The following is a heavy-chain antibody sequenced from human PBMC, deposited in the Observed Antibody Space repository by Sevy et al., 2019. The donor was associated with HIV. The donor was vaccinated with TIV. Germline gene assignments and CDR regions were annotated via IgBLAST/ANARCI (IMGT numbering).Heavy chain of an antibody. D-gene: IGHD6-19*01. J-gene: IGHJ6*02. CDR3: ATAQGYSSGWYADMDV. V-gene: IGHV1-24*01. CDR2: FDPEDGET. CDR1: GYTLTELS. Sequence: ASVKVSCKVSGYTLTELSMHWVRQAPGKGLEWMGGFDPEDGETIYAQKFQGRVTMTEDTSTDTAYMELSSLRSEDTAVYYCATAQGYSSGWYADMDVWGQGTTVTVSS.